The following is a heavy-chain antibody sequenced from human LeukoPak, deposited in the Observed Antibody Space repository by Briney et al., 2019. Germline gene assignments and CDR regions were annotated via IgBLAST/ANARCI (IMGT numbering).Heavy chain of an antibody. Sequence: SETLSLTCTVSGGSISNSSYYWGWIRQPPGKGLEWMGSIYYSGSTYYNPSLKSRVTISVDTSKNQFSLKLRSVTAADTAVYYCARRLTEYCTKGVCYWFDYWGRGTLVTVS. J-gene: IGHJ4*02. D-gene: IGHD2-8*01. CDR1: GGSISNSSYY. CDR2: IYYSGST. V-gene: IGHV4-39*01. CDR3: ARRLTEYCTKGVCYWFDY.